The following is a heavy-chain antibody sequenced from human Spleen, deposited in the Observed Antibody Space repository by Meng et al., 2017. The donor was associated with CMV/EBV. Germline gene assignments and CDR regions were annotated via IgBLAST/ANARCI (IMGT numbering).Heavy chain of an antibody. CDR2: ISYNSVTV. D-gene: IGHD2-21*01. CDR3: AKDEGAYCGGDCSYPGWYFDL. CDR1: GFSFGNYA. Sequence: SLKISCAASGFSFGNYAMHWVRQLPGKGLEWVSSISYNSVTVGYAGSVRGRFTISRDNAKNSLFLHMSTLGPEDTALYYCAKDEGAYCGGDCSYPGWYFDLWGRGTLVTVSS. J-gene: IGHJ2*01. V-gene: IGHV3-9*01.